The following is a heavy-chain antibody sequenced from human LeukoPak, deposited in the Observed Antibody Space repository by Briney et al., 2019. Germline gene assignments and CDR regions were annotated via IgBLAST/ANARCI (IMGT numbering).Heavy chain of an antibody. J-gene: IGHJ6*03. CDR3: ARYTGPNYYSYYMDV. CDR1: GGSISTFY. D-gene: IGHD2-8*02. CDR2: IYPGGSA. V-gene: IGHV4-4*09. Sequence: SETLSLTCTVSGGSISTFYWSWIRQPPGKGLEWIGYIYPGGSATYIPSLESRVSISADTSKNQFSLKLFSVTAADAAVYFCARYTGPNYYSYYMDVWGKGTTVTVSS.